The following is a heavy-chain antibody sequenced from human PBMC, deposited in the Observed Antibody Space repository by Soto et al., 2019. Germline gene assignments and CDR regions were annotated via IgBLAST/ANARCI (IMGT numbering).Heavy chain of an antibody. CDR1: GFTFSSYG. Sequence: QVQLVESGGGVVQPGRSLRLSCAASGFTFSSYGMHWVRQAPGKGLEWVAVIWYDGSTKYYADSVKGRFTISRDNSKNTLYLQMNSLRAEDTAVYYCASWRLQGLDPWGQGTLVTVSS. V-gene: IGHV3-33*01. D-gene: IGHD4-4*01. J-gene: IGHJ5*02. CDR3: ASWRLQGLDP. CDR2: IWYDGSTK.